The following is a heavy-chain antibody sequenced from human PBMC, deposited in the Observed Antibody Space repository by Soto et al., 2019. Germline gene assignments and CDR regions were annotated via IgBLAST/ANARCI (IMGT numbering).Heavy chain of an antibody. D-gene: IGHD3-9*01. V-gene: IGHV5-51*01. J-gene: IGHJ6*03. CDR2: IYPGDSDT. CDR1: GYSFTSYW. CDR3: ARHEVDNYYYYYMDV. Sequence: GESLKISCKGSGYSFTSYWIGWVRQMPGKGLEWMGIIYPGDSDTRYSPSFQGQVTISADKSISTAYLQWSSLKASDTAMYYCARHEVDNYYYYYMDVWGKGTTVTVSS.